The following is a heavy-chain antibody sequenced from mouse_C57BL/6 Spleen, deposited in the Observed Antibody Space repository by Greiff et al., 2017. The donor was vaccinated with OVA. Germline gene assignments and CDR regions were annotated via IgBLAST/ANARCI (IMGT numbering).Heavy chain of an antibody. CDR3: ARAGTGAWFAY. V-gene: IGHV1-69*01. Sequence: QVQLQQPGAELVMPGASVKLSCKASGYTFTSYWMHWVKQRPGQGLEWIGKIDPSDSYTNYNQKFKGKSTLTVDKSSSTAYMQLSSLTSEDSAVYYCARAGTGAWFAYWGQGTLVTVSA. CDR1: GYTFTSYW. CDR2: IDPSDSYT. D-gene: IGHD4-1*01. J-gene: IGHJ3*01.